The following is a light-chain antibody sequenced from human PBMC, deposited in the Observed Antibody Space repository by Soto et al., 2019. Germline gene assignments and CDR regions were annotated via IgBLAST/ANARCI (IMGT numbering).Light chain of an antibody. CDR2: EVT. CDR1: SREVGGYYF. J-gene: IGLJ1*01. V-gene: IGLV2-8*01. CDR3: SAYAGSNTFV. Sequence: QSVLTQPPSASGSPGQSVTISCTGTSREVGGYYFVSWYQQHPGKAPKLIIYEVTKRPSGVPDRFSASRSGNTASLTVSGLQTEDEADYYCSAYAGSNTFVFGTGTRSPS.